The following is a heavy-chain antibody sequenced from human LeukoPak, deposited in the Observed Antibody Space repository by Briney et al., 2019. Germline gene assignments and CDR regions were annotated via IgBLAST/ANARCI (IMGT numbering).Heavy chain of an antibody. CDR1: GGSISTYY. J-gene: IGHJ2*01. V-gene: IGHV4-59*01. CDR3: ARVGQGCFDL. CDR2: IDYSGST. Sequence: SETLSLTCTVSGGSISTYYWSWIRQPPGKGLEWLGYIDYSGSTNYNPSLKSRVTISVDTSKNQFSLRLSSATAADTATYYCARVGQGCFDLWGRGTLVTVSS.